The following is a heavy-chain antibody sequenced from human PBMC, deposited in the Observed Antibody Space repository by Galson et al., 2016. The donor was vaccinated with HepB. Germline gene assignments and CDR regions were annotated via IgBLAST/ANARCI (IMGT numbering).Heavy chain of an antibody. D-gene: IGHD3-10*01. CDR3: ARAVMLGRGMDV. Sequence: CAISGDSVSNNAAAWVWIRQSPSRGVEWLGRTFYRSTWENHYAGSVKNRITISPDTSRNQFSLHLNSVTPKDTAVYYCARAVMLGRGMDVWGQGTTVTVSS. V-gene: IGHV6-1*01. CDR1: GDSVSNNAAA. CDR2: TFYRSTWEN. J-gene: IGHJ6*02.